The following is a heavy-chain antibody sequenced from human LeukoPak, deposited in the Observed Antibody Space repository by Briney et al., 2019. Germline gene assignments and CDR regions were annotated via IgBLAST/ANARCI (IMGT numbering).Heavy chain of an antibody. V-gene: IGHV4-59*02. CDR2: IYYSGST. J-gene: IGHJ3*02. CDR1: GGSVSSYY. CDR3: ARVRLSGTYLDAFDI. Sequence: SETLSLTCTVSGGSVSSYYWSWIRQPPGKGLEWIGYIYYSGSTNYNPSLKSRVTISVDTSKNQFSLKLNSITTADTAVYYCARVRLSGTYLDAFDIWGQGTMVTVSS. D-gene: IGHD1-26*01.